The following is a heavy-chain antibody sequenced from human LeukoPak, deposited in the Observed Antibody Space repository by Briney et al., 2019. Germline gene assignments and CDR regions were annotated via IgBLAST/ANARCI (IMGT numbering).Heavy chain of an antibody. CDR1: GGSISSSSYY. Sequence: SETLSLTCTVSGGSISSSSYYWGWIRQPPGKGLEWIGSIYYSGSTYYNPSLKSRVTISVDTSKNQFSLKLSSVTAADTAVYYCAGGVYYYDSSGYSYYFDYWGQGTLVTVSS. J-gene: IGHJ4*02. D-gene: IGHD3-22*01. V-gene: IGHV4-39*07. CDR3: AGGVYYYDSSGYSYYFDY. CDR2: IYYSGST.